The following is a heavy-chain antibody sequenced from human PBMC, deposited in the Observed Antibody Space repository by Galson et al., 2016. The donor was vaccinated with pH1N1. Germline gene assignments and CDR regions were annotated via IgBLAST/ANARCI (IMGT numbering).Heavy chain of an antibody. J-gene: IGHJ4*02. Sequence: SVKVSCKASGYIFTSYYIHWVRQAPGQGLEWLGVIDPRGGTTYAQKFHGRVTMTSDTSTNTVSLELSSLKSDDTAVYYCTRENHHKFDYWGQGTLVTVSS. CDR2: IDPRGGT. V-gene: IGHV1-46*03. CDR3: TRENHHKFDY. CDR1: GYIFTSYY.